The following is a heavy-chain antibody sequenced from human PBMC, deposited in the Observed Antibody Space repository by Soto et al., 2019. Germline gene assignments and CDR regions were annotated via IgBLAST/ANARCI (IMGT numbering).Heavy chain of an antibody. CDR2: ISAHNGNT. Sequence: QVHLVQSGAEVKKPGASVKVSCKGSGYGFTTYGITWMRQAPGQGLEWMAWISAHNGNTNYAQKVQGRVTVTRDTSTSTAYMELRSLRYDDTAVYYCARGRYGDYWGQGALVTVSS. D-gene: IGHD1-1*01. J-gene: IGHJ4*02. V-gene: IGHV1-18*01. CDR3: ARGRYGDY. CDR1: GYGFTTYG.